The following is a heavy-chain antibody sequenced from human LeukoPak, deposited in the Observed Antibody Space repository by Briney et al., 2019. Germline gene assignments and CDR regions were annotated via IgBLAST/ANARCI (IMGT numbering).Heavy chain of an antibody. CDR3: ARDIIVVVPAAIGSNYMDV. Sequence: PSETLSLTCTVSGGSISSSSYYWGWIRQPPGKGLEWIGSIYYSGSTYYNPSLKSRVTISVDTSKNQFSLKLSSVTAADTAVYYCARDIIVVVPAAIGSNYMDVWGKGTTVTVSS. D-gene: IGHD2-2*01. CDR1: GGSISSSSYY. V-gene: IGHV4-39*07. J-gene: IGHJ6*03. CDR2: IYYSGST.